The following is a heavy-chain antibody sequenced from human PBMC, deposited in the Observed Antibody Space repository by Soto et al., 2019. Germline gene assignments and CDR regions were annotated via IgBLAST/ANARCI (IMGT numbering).Heavy chain of an antibody. CDR2: ISYDGSNK. CDR3: ARGHYDSSGTY. Sequence: GGSLRLSCAASGFTFSSYAMHWVRQAPGKGLEWVAVISYDGSNKYYADSVKGRFTISRDNSKNTLYLQMNSLRAEDTAVYYCARGHYDSSGTYWGQGTLVTVS. D-gene: IGHD3-22*01. CDR1: GFTFSSYA. V-gene: IGHV3-30-3*01. J-gene: IGHJ4*02.